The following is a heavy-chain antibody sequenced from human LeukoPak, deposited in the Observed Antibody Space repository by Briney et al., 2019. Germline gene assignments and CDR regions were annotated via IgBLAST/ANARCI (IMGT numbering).Heavy chain of an antibody. D-gene: IGHD6-19*01. CDR3: ARGPSSGWPGWYYYYYMDV. CDR2: ISAYNGNT. V-gene: IGHV1-18*01. J-gene: IGHJ6*03. Sequence: ASVKVSCKASGYTFTSYGISWVRQAPGQGLEWMGWISAYNGNTNYAQKLQGRVTMTTDTSTSTAYMELRSLRSDDTAVYYCARGPSSGWPGWYYYYYMDVWGKGTTVTVSS. CDR1: GYTFTSYG.